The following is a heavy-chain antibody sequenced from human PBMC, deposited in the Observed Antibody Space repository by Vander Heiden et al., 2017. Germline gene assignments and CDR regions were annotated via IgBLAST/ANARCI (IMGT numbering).Heavy chain of an antibody. V-gene: IGHV4-4*02. CDR2: IFHTENI. CDR1: GRSITSNW. Sequence: QVQLQESGPGLVKPSGTLSLTCAGPGRSITSNWWTWVRQPPGKGLEWIGEIFHTENINCNPSLRSRTTISLDKSKNQFSLNVHSVTAADTAVYYCARNGYYSADDWGPGILVTVSS. D-gene: IGHD3-3*01. CDR3: ARNGYYSADD. J-gene: IGHJ4*02.